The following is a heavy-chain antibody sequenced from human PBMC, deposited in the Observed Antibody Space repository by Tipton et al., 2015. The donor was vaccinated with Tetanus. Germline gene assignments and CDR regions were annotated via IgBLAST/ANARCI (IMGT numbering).Heavy chain of an antibody. CDR3: ARVPPLATVYFDY. V-gene: IGHV4-38-2*01. CDR2: IYRSGSA. D-gene: IGHD5-24*01. J-gene: IGHJ4*02. Sequence: TLSLTCVVSGYSISSGYYWGWIRQPPGKGPEWIASIYRSGSASYNPSLKSRVPISVDTSKTQFSLNLSSLTAADTAVYYCARVPPLATVYFDYWGQGTLVTVSS. CDR1: GYSISSGYY.